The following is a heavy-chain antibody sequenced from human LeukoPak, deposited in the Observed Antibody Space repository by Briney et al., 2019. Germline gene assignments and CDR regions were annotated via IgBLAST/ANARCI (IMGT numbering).Heavy chain of an antibody. D-gene: IGHD3-22*01. CDR2: IYYTGNT. V-gene: IGHV4-31*03. J-gene: IGHJ4*02. CDR1: GGSISSGSHY. CDR3: ASYYYDSNGYYSNFDF. Sequence: PSQTLSLTCTVSGGSISSGSHYWSWFRQHPVTGLEWIGYIYYTGNTYYNPSLKSRVTISVDTSKNQFFLRLTSATAADTAIYFCASYYYDSNGYYSNFDFWGQGILVTVSS.